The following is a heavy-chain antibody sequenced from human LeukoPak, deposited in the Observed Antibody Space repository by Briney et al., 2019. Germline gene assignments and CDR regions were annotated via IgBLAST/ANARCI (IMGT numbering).Heavy chain of an antibody. D-gene: IGHD4-23*01. CDR1: GFTFSSYA. CDR3: AKLVTHFDY. V-gene: IGHV3-23*01. Sequence: XGSLRLSCAASGFTFSSYAMSWVRQAPGKGLEWVSSISGSGGNTYYADSVKGRFTISRDNSKNTLYMQMNSLRAEDTAVYYCAKLVTHFDYWGQGTLVTVSS. CDR2: ISGSGGNT. J-gene: IGHJ4*02.